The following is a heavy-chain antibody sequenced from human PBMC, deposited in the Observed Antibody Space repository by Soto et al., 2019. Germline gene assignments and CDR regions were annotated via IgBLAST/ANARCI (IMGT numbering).Heavy chain of an antibody. J-gene: IGHJ6*02. CDR3: ARVLRYCSGGSCYSHYYYYGMDV. CDR2: INPNSGGT. CDR1: GYTFTGYY. V-gene: IGHV1-2*02. Sequence: ASVKVSCKASGYTFTGYYMHWVRQAPGQGLEWMGWINPNSGGTNYAQKFQGRVTMTRDTSISTAYMELSRLRSDDTAVYYCARVLRYCSGGSCYSHYYYYGMDVWGQRTTVTVSS. D-gene: IGHD2-15*01.